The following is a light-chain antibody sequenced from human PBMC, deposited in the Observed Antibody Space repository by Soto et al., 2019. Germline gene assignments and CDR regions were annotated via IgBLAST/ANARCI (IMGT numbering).Light chain of an antibody. V-gene: IGKV1-5*03. CDR1: QTISSW. J-gene: IGKJ1*01. Sequence: DILVTQCPSTVSGSVGERATLSCRASQTISSWLAWYQQKPGKAPKXLIYKTPNSKSGVPSRFSGSGSGTELTITISSLEPDDFETYYCQHFNSYSGTFGQGTKVDIK. CDR3: QHFNSYSGT. CDR2: KTP.